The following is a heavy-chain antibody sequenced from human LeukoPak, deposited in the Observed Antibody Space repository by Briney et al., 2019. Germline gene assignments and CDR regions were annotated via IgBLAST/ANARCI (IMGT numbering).Heavy chain of an antibody. Sequence: SETLSLTCTVSGGSISTHYWTWIRQPPGKGLEWIGYIYYSGSTNYNPSLKSRVTISVDTSKNQFSLKLTSVTAADTAVYYCAQSSIYYYYMDVWGKGTTVTVSS. V-gene: IGHV4-59*11. J-gene: IGHJ6*03. CDR1: GGSISTHY. CDR2: IYYSGST. CDR3: AQSSIYYYYMDV.